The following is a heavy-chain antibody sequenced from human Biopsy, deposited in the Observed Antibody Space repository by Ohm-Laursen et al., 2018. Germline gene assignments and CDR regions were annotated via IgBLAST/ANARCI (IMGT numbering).Heavy chain of an antibody. CDR2: IYYSGST. J-gene: IGHJ6*02. Sequence: TLSLTCTVSGGSISSGFYYWSWIRQPPGKGLEWIGYIYYSGSTNYNPSLKSRVTISVDTSKNQFSLRLNSVTAADTAVYYCVRATNSTGWPYYYFYGMDVWGQGTTVTVSS. D-gene: IGHD2/OR15-2a*01. CDR3: VRATNSTGWPYYYFYGMDV. V-gene: IGHV4-61*01. CDR1: GGSISSGFYY.